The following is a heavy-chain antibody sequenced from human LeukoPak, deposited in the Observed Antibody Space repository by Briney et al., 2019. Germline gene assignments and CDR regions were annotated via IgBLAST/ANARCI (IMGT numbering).Heavy chain of an antibody. D-gene: IGHD1-26*01. J-gene: IGHJ4*02. CDR3: TRHEWDQTGGFDY. Sequence: GGSLRLSCAASGFTFSGSAMHWVRQAPGKGLEWVGRIRTKAYKYATAYAASVKGRFTISRDDSENTAYLQMNSLKTEDTAIYYCTRHEWDQTGGFDYWGQGTLVTVSS. CDR1: GFTFSGSA. CDR2: IRTKAYKYAT. V-gene: IGHV3-73*01.